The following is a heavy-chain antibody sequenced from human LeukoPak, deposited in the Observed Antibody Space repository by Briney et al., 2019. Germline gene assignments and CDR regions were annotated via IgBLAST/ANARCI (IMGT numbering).Heavy chain of an antibody. D-gene: IGHD2-21*01. CDR2: IIPIFGTA. CDR3: ARPPTYCGGDCVTFQH. V-gene: IGHV1-69*13. Sequence: SVKVSCKASGGTFSSYAISWVRQAPGQGLEWMGGIIPIFGTANYAQKFQGRVTITADESTSTAYMELSSLRSEDTAVYYCARPPTYCGGDCVTFQHWGQGTLVTVSS. J-gene: IGHJ1*01. CDR1: GGTFSSYA.